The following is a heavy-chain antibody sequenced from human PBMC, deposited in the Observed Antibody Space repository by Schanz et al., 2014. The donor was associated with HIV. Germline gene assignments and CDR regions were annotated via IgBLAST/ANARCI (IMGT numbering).Heavy chain of an antibody. CDR1: GGSISSTSYY. J-gene: IGHJ4*02. D-gene: IGHD3-3*01. V-gene: IGHV4-39*07. CDR3: ARGQSFDFWSGYRVGYFDY. CDR2: INHSGRT. Sequence: QLQLQESGPGLVKPSETLSLTCTVSGGSISSTSYYWGWIRQSPGKGLEWIGEINHSGRTKYSPALKRRVTISVDTSKNQFSLKLSSVTAADTAVYYCARGQSFDFWSGYRVGYFDYWGQGTLVTVSS.